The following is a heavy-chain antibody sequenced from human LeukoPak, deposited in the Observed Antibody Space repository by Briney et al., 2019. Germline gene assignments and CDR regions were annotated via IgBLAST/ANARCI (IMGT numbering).Heavy chain of an antibody. Sequence: GGSLRLSCAASGFTFSSYGMHWVRQAPGKGLEWVAVISYDGSNKYYADSVKGRFTISRDNSKNTLYLQMNSLRAEDTAVYYCASDSKFLYGSGSYYYMDVWGKGTTVTVSS. CDR3: ASDSKFLYGSGSYYYMDV. J-gene: IGHJ6*03. V-gene: IGHV3-30*03. CDR1: GFTFSSYG. CDR2: ISYDGSNK. D-gene: IGHD3-10*01.